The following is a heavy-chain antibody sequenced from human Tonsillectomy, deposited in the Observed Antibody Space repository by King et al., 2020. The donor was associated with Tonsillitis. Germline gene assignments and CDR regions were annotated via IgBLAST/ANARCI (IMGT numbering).Heavy chain of an antibody. CDR3: ATVGSSGYWLRY. D-gene: IGHD3-22*01. J-gene: IGHJ4*02. Sequence: VQLVQSGAEVKKPGASVKVSCKVSGYTLTELSMHWVRQAPGKGLEWMGVFDPEDGGTIYAQKFQGRVTMTEDTSTDSAYMELSSLRSEDTAVYYCATVGSSGYWLRYWGQGTLVTVSS. V-gene: IGHV1-24*01. CDR1: GYTLTELS. CDR2: FDPEDGGT.